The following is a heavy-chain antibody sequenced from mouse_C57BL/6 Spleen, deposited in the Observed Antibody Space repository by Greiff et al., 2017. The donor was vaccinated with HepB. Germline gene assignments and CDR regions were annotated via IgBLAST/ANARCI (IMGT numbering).Heavy chain of an antibody. V-gene: IGHV1-59*01. CDR3: ARGSGYDYYAMDY. CDR1: GYTFTSYW. D-gene: IGHD3-2*02. Sequence: QVQLQQPGAELVRPGTSVKLSCKASGYTFTSYWMHWVKQRPGQGLEWIGVIDPSDSYTNYNQKYTGKATLTVDTSSSTAYMQLSSQTSEDSAVYYCARGSGYDYYAMDYWSQGTSVTVSS. J-gene: IGHJ4*01. CDR2: IDPSDSYT.